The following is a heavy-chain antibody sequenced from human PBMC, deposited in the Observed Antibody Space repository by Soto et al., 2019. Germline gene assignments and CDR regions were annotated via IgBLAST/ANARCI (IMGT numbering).Heavy chain of an antibody. CDR1: GASLSGYS. D-gene: IGHD2-2*01. Sequence: PSETLSLTCAVYGASLSGYSWSWIRQPPGKGLEWIGELNHSGSTNYSPSLKSRVTISVDTSRNQFSLKLSSVTAADTAVYYCARVGYCSTTSCYYFDYWGQGTLVTVSS. CDR3: ARVGYCSTTSCYYFDY. CDR2: LNHSGST. V-gene: IGHV4-34*01. J-gene: IGHJ4*02.